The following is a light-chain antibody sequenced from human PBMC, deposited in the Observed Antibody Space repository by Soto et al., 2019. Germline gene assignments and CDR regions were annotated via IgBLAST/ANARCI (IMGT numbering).Light chain of an antibody. J-gene: IGKJ1*01. CDR2: AAS. CDR3: QQSYSTLWT. V-gene: IGKV1-39*01. CDR1: QSISTY. Sequence: DIQMTQSPSSLSASVGDRVTITCRASQSISTYLNWYQQKPGKAPKLLIYAASSLQSGVPSRFSGSGSGTDFTLTISSPQPEDFATYYCQQSYSTLWTFSQGTKVDIK.